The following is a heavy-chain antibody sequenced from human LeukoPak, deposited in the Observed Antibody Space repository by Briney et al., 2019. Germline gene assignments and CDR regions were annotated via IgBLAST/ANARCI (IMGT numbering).Heavy chain of an antibody. D-gene: IGHD6-19*01. CDR1: GFTFSSYA. V-gene: IGHV3-23*01. CDR3: AKAGIAVPATPEY. J-gene: IGHJ4*02. Sequence: GGSLRLSCAASGFTFSSYAMKWVPEAPGKGLEWGLVISSSGGTTYYSDSVKGRFIISRDNSKNTLYLQMNSLRAEDTAVYYCAKAGIAVPATPEYCGQGTQVTVSS. CDR2: ISSSGGTT.